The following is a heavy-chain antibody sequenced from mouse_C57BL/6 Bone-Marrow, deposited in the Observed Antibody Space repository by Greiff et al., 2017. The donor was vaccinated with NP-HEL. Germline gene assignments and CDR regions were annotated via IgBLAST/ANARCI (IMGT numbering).Heavy chain of an antibody. Sequence: VQLQQSGTVLVRPGASVKLSCKTSGYTFTSSWMHWVKQRPGQGLEWIGAIYPGHSDTSYNQKFKGKAKLTAVTSASTAYMELSSLTNEDSAVYYCTRELVYYAMDYWGQGTSVTVSS. CDR2: IYPGHSDT. CDR3: TRELVYYAMDY. J-gene: IGHJ4*01. CDR1: GYTFTSSW. V-gene: IGHV1-5*01.